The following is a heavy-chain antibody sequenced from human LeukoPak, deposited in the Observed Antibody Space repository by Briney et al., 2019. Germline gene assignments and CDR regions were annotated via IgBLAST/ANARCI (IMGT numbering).Heavy chain of an antibody. CDR1: GFTVSSNY. V-gene: IGHV3-7*01. CDR3: ARDAGNSGYDLFDS. Sequence: GGSLRLSCAASGFTVSSNYMSWVRQAPGKGLEWVASIKGDGSETFYADSVRGRFTMSRDNARNSVYLQMNSLRVEDTAMYYCARDAGNSGYDLFDSWGQGTLLTVSS. D-gene: IGHD5-12*01. J-gene: IGHJ4*02. CDR2: IKGDGSET.